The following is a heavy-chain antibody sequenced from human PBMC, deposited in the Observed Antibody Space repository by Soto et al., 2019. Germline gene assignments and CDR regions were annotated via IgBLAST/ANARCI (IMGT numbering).Heavy chain of an antibody. V-gene: IGHV4-61*01. CDR1: GDSVSSGNYY. J-gene: IGHJ5*02. CDR3: ARIPVDTYMIYWSDP. D-gene: IGHD5-18*01. Sequence: ASETLSLTCTVSGDSVSSGNYYWSWIRQPPGKGLEWIGYIYHTGSTSYSPSLKSRVTMSVDTSKNQFSLKLRSVTAADTAVYYCARIPVDTYMIYWSDPWGQGTLVTVSS. CDR2: IYHTGST.